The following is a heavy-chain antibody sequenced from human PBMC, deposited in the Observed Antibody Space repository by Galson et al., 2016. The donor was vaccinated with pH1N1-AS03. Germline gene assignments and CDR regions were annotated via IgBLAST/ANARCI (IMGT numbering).Heavy chain of an antibody. CDR3: ARDSGYGGTFDN. J-gene: IGHJ4*02. Sequence: SLRLSCAASGFTFSNYGMHWVRQAPGKGLEWVSYINSRSDIIHYADSVRGRFTISRDNARNSLYLQMHSLRDDDTAVYYCARDSGYGGTFDNWGQGALVTVSS. D-gene: IGHD5-12*01. CDR1: GFTFSNYG. V-gene: IGHV3-48*02. CDR2: INSRSDII.